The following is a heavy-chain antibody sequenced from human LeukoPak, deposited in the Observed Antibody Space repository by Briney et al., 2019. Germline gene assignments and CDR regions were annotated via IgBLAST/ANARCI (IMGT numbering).Heavy chain of an antibody. D-gene: IGHD4-17*01. Sequence: PGGSLRISCAASGFTFSLYTMSWVRQAPGKGLEWVSGISGNGGRTYYADSVKGRFTISRDNSKNTLNLQLNSLSAEDTALYYCAKDQEVGVTTYYFDYWGQGTLVTVSS. V-gene: IGHV3-23*01. CDR3: AKDQEVGVTTYYFDY. J-gene: IGHJ4*02. CDR2: ISGNGGRT. CDR1: GFTFSLYT.